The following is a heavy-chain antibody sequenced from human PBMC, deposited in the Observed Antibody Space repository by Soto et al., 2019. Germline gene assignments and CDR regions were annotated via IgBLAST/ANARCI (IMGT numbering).Heavy chain of an antibody. V-gene: IGHV1-2*02. CDR3: ARDLRLNILGGYYAHHPFDP. Sequence: ASVKVSCKASGYTLADSYIHWVSQAPGQVLEWLGWIIPNTGGEIRAQRFKGRISMTRDTSTNTTYMDLRSLRSDDTAVYYCARDLRLNILGGYYAHHPFDPRGEGPVVTVSS. D-gene: IGHD3-9*01. CDR1: GYTLADSY. J-gene: IGHJ5*02. CDR2: IIPNTGGE.